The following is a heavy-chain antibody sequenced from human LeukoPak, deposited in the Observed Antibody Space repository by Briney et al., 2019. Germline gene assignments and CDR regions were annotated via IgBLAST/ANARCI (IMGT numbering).Heavy chain of an antibody. D-gene: IGHD1-26*01. CDR1: GGSFSGYY. Sequence: SETLSLTCAVYGGSFSGYYWSWIRQPPGKGLEWIGEINHSGSTNYNPSLKSRVTISVDTSKNHLSLKLTSVTAADTAVYFCARLGSYPDFWGQGALVTVSS. V-gene: IGHV4-34*01. CDR2: INHSGST. CDR3: ARLGSYPDF. J-gene: IGHJ4*02.